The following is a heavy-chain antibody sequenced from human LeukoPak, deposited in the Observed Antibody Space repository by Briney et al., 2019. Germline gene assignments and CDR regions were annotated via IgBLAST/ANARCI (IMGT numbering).Heavy chain of an antibody. D-gene: IGHD1-26*01. CDR3: ARDGRFPPEVLPRYFDY. J-gene: IGHJ4*02. V-gene: IGHV4-38-2*02. Sequence: PSETLSLICTVSGYSISSGYYWGWIRQPPGKGLEWIGSIYHSGSTYYNPSLKSRVTISVDTSKNQFSLKLSSVTAADTAVYYCARDGRFPPEVLPRYFDYWGQGTLVTVSS. CDR2: IYHSGST. CDR1: GYSISSGYY.